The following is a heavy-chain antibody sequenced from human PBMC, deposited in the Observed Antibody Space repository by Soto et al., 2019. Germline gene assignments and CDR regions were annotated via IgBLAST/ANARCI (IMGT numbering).Heavy chain of an antibody. V-gene: IGHV3-9*01. D-gene: IGHD3-9*01. CDR2: ISWNSGSI. CDR3: AKADYDILTGSIDY. J-gene: IGHJ4*02. Sequence: GGSLRLSCAASGFTFDDYAMHWVRQAPGKGLEWVSGISWNSGSIGYADSVKGRFTISRDNAKNSLYLQMNSLRAEDTALYYCAKADYDILTGSIDYWGQGTLVTVSS. CDR1: GFTFDDYA.